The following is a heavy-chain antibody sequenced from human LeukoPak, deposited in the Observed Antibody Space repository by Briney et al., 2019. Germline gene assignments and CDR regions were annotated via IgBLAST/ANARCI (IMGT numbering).Heavy chain of an antibody. Sequence: SETLSLTCAVYGGSFSGYYWSWIRQPPGKGLEWIGEINHSGSTNYNPSLKSRVTMSVDTSKNQFSLKLSSVTAADTAVYYRAMGAAWGPYYFDYWGQGTLVTVSS. V-gene: IGHV4-34*01. CDR2: INHSGST. CDR1: GGSFSGYY. CDR3: AMGAAWGPYYFDY. D-gene: IGHD2-15*01. J-gene: IGHJ4*02.